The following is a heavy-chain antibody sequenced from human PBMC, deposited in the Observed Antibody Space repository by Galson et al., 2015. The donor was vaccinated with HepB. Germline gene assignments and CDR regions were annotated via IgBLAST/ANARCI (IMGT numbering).Heavy chain of an antibody. Sequence: SLRLSCAASGFTFSDYYMSWFRQAPGRGLEWISYISSSSDYTDYADSVKGRFTISRDNAKRSLYLQMNSLRPEDTALYYCARFGDYSYWYFDLWGRGTLVTVSS. D-gene: IGHD4-11*01. CDR3: ARFGDYSYWYFDL. CDR2: ISSSSDYT. CDR1: GFTFSDYY. V-gene: IGHV3-11*03. J-gene: IGHJ2*01.